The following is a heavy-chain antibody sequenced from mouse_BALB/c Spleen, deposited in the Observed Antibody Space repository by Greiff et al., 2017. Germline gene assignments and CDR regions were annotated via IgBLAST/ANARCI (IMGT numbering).Heavy chain of an antibody. Sequence: VKVVESGPGLVAPSQSLSITCTVSGFSLTSYGVHWVRQPPGKGLEWLGVIWAGGSTNYNSALMSRLSISKDNSKSQVFLKMNSLQTDDTAMYYCARDNDWYFDVWGAGTTVTVSS. J-gene: IGHJ1*01. CDR1: GFSLTSYG. CDR3: ARDNDWYFDV. CDR2: IWAGGST. V-gene: IGHV2-9*02.